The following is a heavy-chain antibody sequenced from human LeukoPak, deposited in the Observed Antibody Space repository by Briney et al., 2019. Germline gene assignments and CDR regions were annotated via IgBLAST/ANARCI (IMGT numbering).Heavy chain of an antibody. CDR1: GFTFSTYS. CDR2: ISSSSSYI. Sequence: GGTLRLSCAASGFTFSTYSMNWVRQAPGKGLEWVSSISSSSSYIYYADSVKGRFTISRDNAKNSLYPQMNSLRAEDTAVYYCARAPIGQLDYWGQGTLVTVSS. D-gene: IGHD2-2*01. V-gene: IGHV3-21*01. J-gene: IGHJ4*02. CDR3: ARAPIGQLDY.